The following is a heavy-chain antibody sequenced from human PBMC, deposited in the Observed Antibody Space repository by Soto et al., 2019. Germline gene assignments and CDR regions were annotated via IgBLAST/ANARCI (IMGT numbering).Heavy chain of an antibody. V-gene: IGHV4-31*03. CDR3: ARHRRHSSSYFDY. D-gene: IGHD6-13*01. J-gene: IGHJ4*02. CDR1: CGSISSGGYY. CDR2: IFYIGPT. Sequence: SEALSLTCTFSCGSISSGGYYWSWIRPHLGRGVGGFGYIFYIGPTYYTPSLKGRVTLSVDTSKNQFSLKLSFVPAADLVLFSCARHRRHSSSYFDYWGQGTLVTVSS.